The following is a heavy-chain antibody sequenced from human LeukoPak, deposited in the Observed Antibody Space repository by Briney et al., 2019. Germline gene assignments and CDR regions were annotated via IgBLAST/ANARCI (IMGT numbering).Heavy chain of an antibody. D-gene: IGHD3-22*01. V-gene: IGHV4-38-2*02. J-gene: IGHJ4*02. CDR2: IHYSGST. CDR1: GYSISSGYY. Sequence: SEILSLTCTVSGYSISSGYYWGWIRQPPGTGLEWIGSIHYSGSTYYNASLQSRVAISVDTSKNQFSLKLNSVTAADTAVYYCARDASTDSSGSFFEYWGQGTLVTVSS. CDR3: ARDASTDSSGSFFEY.